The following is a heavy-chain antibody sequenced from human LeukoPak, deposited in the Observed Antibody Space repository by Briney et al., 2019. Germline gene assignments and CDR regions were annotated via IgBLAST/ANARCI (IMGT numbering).Heavy chain of an antibody. D-gene: IGHD1-20*01. CDR2: IYYSGST. V-gene: IGHV4-59*01. J-gene: IGHJ3*02. CDR3: STYNWNDSDAFDI. Sequence: SETLSLTCAVYGGSFSGYYWSWIRQPPGKGLEWIGYIYYSGSTNYNPSLKSRVTISVDTSKNQFSLKLSSVTAADTAVYYCSTYNWNDSDAFDIWGQGTMVTVSS. CDR1: GGSFSGYY.